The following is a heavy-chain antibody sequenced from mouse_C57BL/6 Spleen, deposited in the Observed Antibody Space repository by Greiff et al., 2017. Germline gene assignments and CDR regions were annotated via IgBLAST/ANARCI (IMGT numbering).Heavy chain of an antibody. Sequence: QVQLKQPGAELVKPGASVKLSCKASGYTFTSYWMHWVKQRPGQGLEWIGMIHPNSGSTNYNEKFKSKATLTVDKSSSTAYMQLSSLTSEDSAVYYCARSLLLRDAYWGQGTLVTVSA. CDR1: GYTFTSYW. V-gene: IGHV1-64*01. D-gene: IGHD1-1*01. CDR3: ARSLLLRDAY. CDR2: IHPNSGST. J-gene: IGHJ3*01.